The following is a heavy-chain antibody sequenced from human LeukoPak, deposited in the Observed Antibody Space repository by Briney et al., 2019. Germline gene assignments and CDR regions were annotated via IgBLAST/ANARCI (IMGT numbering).Heavy chain of an antibody. J-gene: IGHJ4*02. CDR3: ARGGMLVVPW. CDR2: INQDGSEM. CDR1: GFTFSSYW. V-gene: IGHV3-7*01. Sequence: PGGSLRLSCAASGFTFSSYWMTWVRQAPGKGLEWVANINQDGSEMYYVDSVKGRFTISRDNAKNSLYLQMTSLRAEDTAVYYCARGGMLVVPWWGQGTLVTVSS. D-gene: IGHD3-22*01.